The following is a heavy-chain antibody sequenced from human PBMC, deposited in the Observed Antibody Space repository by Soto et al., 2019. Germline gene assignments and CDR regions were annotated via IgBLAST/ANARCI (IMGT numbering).Heavy chain of an antibody. J-gene: IGHJ4*02. CDR3: TNFRGGGNSPLGDC. CDR1: GLSLNNSQVG. V-gene: IGHV2-5*02. D-gene: IGHD2-21*02. CDR2: IYWDDDK. Sequence: QITLKESGPTLVKPTQTLTLTCTFAGLSLNNSQVGVGWFRRPPGQALEWLTVIYWDDDKGDRSSLKNSLTIPKDKSKNQVVLTMTNMDPVDTATYYWTNFRGGGNSPLGDCWGQGILVTVSS.